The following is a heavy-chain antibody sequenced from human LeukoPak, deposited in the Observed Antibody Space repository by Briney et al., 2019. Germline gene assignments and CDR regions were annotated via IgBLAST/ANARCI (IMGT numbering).Heavy chain of an antibody. CDR1: GFTFRSHA. CDR3: AKEACSSTSCCSDY. D-gene: IGHD2-2*01. CDR2: ISGSGGST. V-gene: IGHV3-23*01. J-gene: IGHJ4*02. Sequence: GGSLRLSCAASGFTFRSHAMSWVRQAPGKGLEWVSAISGSGGSTYYADSVKGRFTISRDNSKNTLYLQMNGLRAEDTAVYYCAKEACSSTSCCSDYWGQGTLVTVSS.